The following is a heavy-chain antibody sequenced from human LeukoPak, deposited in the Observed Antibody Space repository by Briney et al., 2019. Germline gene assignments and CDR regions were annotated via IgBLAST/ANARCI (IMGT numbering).Heavy chain of an antibody. CDR2: ISWNSGSI. D-gene: IGHD3-10*01. Sequence: GRSLRLSCAASGFTFDDYAMHWVRQAPGKGLEWVSGISWNSGSIGYADSVKGRFTISRDNAENSLYLQMNSLRAEDTALYYCAKDNGYYYGSGSYDYWGQGTLVTVSS. CDR3: AKDNGYYYGSGSYDY. J-gene: IGHJ4*02. V-gene: IGHV3-9*01. CDR1: GFTFDDYA.